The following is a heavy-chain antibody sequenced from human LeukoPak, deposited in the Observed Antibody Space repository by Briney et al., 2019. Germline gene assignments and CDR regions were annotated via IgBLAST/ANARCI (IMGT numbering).Heavy chain of an antibody. J-gene: IGHJ4*02. D-gene: IGHD2-2*01. CDR2: ISGSGGST. CDR1: GFTFSSYA. V-gene: IGHV3-23*01. CDR3: AKDSVMYQLLLDY. Sequence: PGGSLRLSCAASGFTFSSYAMSWVRQAPGKGLEWVSAISGSGGSTYYADSVKGRFTISRDNSENTLYLQMNSLRAEDTAVYYCAKDSVMYQLLLDYWGQGTLVTVSS.